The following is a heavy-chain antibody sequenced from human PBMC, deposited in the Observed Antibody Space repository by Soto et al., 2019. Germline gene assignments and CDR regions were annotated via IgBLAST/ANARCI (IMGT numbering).Heavy chain of an antibody. CDR3: ERRWGLDN. D-gene: IGHD3-16*01. J-gene: IGHJ4*02. CDR2: TYYRSQWYH. CDR1: GDSVSSNSAA. V-gene: IGHV6-1*01. Sequence: SQTLSLTCAISGDSVSSNSAAWNWIWQSPSRGLEWLGRTYYRSQWYHDYAVSVKSRITINPDTSKNQFSLQLNSVTPEDTAVKYCERRWGLDNWGRRTLDTVSA.